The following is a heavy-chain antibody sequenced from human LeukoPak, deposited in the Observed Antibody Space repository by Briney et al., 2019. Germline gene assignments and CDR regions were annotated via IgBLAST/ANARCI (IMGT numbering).Heavy chain of an antibody. CDR2: INAGNGHT. CDR3: ARDDCGDTCYPGGY. Sequence: GASVKVSCKASGYTFTNYVVHWERQAPGQRPEWMGWINAGNGHTQYSPNFQGRVTITRDTSASTAYMELSSLTSEDTALYYCARDDCGDTCYPGGYWGQGTLVTVSS. CDR1: GYTFTNYV. J-gene: IGHJ4*02. D-gene: IGHD2-21*01. V-gene: IGHV1-3*01.